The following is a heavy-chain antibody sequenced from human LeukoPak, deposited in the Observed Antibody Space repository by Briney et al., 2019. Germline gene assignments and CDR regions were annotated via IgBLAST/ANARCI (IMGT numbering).Heavy chain of an antibody. V-gene: IGHV3-64D*06. CDR1: GCTFSTYV. J-gene: IGHJ4*02. CDR3: VRGTGY. CDR2: ISSNGDNT. Sequence: GGSLRLSCSRSGCTFSTYVMHWVRQAPGKGLEYVSAISSNGDNTYYADSVKGRFTISRDNSKNTLYLQMSSLRADDTAVYYCVRGTGYWGQGTLVAVSS.